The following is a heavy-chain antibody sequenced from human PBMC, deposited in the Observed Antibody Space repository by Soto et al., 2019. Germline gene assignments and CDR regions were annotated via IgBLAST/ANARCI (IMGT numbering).Heavy chain of an antibody. CDR3: ARAVQVYDFYPRFHGMDV. CDR1: GYRFTRYE. J-gene: IGHJ6*02. V-gene: IGHV1-8*01. Sequence: GAAVKVSCKAWGYRFTRYEMNWGRQATGQGLEWMGWMNPNSGNTGYAQKFQGRVTMTRNTSISTAYMELSSLRSEHTAVYYCARAVQVYDFYPRFHGMDVWG. CDR2: MNPNSGNT. D-gene: IGHD3-3*01.